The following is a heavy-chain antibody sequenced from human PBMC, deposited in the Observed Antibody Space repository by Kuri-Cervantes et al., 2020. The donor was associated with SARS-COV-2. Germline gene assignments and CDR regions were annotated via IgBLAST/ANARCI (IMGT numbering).Heavy chain of an antibody. J-gene: IGHJ2*01. Sequence: SETLSLTCAVYGGSFSGYYWSWIRQSPGKGLEWIGEISHRESTNYNSSLKSGVTISIDTSKNQFSLSLSSVTAADTAVYFCARDSKRFGEDWYFDLWGHGTLVTVSS. CDR2: ISHREST. CDR1: GGSFSGYY. V-gene: IGHV4-34*01. D-gene: IGHD3-10*01. CDR3: ARDSKRFGEDWYFDL.